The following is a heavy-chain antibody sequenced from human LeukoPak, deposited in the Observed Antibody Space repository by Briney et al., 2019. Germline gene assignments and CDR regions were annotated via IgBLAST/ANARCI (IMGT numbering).Heavy chain of an antibody. CDR2: IYYSGST. D-gene: IGHD6-13*01. Sequence: SETLFLTCTVSGGSISSSSYYWGWIRQPPGKGLEWIGSIYYSGSTYYNPSLKSRVTISVDTSKNQFSLKLSSVTAADTAVYYCASDPIAASTYWGQGTLVTVSS. CDR1: GGSISSSSYY. CDR3: ASDPIAASTY. J-gene: IGHJ4*02. V-gene: IGHV4-39*01.